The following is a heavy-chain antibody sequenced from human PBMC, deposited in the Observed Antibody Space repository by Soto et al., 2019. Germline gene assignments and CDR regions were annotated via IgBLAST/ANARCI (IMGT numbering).Heavy chain of an antibody. CDR1: GFTFSNFA. J-gene: IGHJ4*02. CDR3: AKGGGGSSYSNLDY. Sequence: EVQLLESGGGLVQPGGSLRLSCTASGFTFSNFAMTWVRQAPGKGLEWVSVIGGTEDATYYADSVKGRFTISRDNSKNTLYLQMNSLRDEDTAIDSCAKGGGGSSYSNLDYWGQGTLVTVSS. V-gene: IGHV3-23*01. D-gene: IGHD2-15*01. CDR2: IGGTEDAT.